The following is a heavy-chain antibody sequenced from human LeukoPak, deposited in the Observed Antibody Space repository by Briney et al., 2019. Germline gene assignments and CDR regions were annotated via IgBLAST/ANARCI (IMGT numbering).Heavy chain of an antibody. CDR2: IGCSHSYI. CDR1: GFTFRSYS. Sequence: GGSLRLSCAASGFTFRSYSMNWVRQAPGKGLEWVSSIGCSHSYIYYADSVKGRFTISRDKAKNSLYLQMNSLRAEDTAVYYCARDSDYYGSGSHHDAFDIWGQGTMVTVSS. V-gene: IGHV3-21*01. J-gene: IGHJ3*02. D-gene: IGHD3-10*01. CDR3: ARDSDYYGSGSHHDAFDI.